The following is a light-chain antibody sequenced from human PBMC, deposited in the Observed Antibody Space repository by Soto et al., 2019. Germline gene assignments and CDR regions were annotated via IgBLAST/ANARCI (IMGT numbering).Light chain of an antibody. CDR2: KAS. Sequence: DIQMTQSPSTLSASVGDRVTITCRASQSISSWLAWYQQKPGKAPKLLIYKASNLESGVPSRFSGSGSGTEFTLTISSLQPDEFATYYGQQYNSFWTFGQGTKVEIK. V-gene: IGKV1-5*03. J-gene: IGKJ1*01. CDR3: QQYNSFWT. CDR1: QSISSW.